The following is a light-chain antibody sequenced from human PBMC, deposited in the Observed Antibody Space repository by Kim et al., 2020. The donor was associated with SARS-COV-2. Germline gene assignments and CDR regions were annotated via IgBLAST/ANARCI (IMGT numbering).Light chain of an antibody. J-gene: IGKJ1*01. Sequence: APGERATLSCRTSQSVSNTYLAWYQQKPGQAPRLLIYGASNRATGIPDRFSGSGSGTDFTLTISRLEPEDFAVYYCQHYGSSLWTFGQGTKVYIK. CDR3: QHYGSSLWT. CDR2: GAS. V-gene: IGKV3-20*01. CDR1: QSVSNTY.